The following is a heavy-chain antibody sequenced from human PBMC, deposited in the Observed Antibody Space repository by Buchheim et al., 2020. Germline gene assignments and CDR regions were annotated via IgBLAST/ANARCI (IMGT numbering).Heavy chain of an antibody. J-gene: IGHJ4*02. D-gene: IGHD3-22*01. V-gene: IGHV3-30*18. Sequence: QVQLVESGGGVVQPGRSLRLSCAASGFTFRSYGMHWVRQAPGKGLEWVAVISYDGSNKYYADSVKGRFTISRDNSKNTLYLQMNSLRAEDTAVYYCAKDYYDSSGYYYWGQGTL. CDR1: GFTFRSYG. CDR2: ISYDGSNK. CDR3: AKDYYDSSGYYY.